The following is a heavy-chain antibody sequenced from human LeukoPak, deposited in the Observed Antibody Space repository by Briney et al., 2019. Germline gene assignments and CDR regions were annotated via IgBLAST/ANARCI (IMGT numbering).Heavy chain of an antibody. D-gene: IGHD1-26*01. CDR2: ISGSGDST. J-gene: IGHJ5*02. CDR1: GFTFSNYA. Sequence: GACLRLSCAASGFTFSNYAMSWVRQAPGKGLEWVSAISGSGDSTYYADSVKGRFTISRDNSKNTLYLQVNSLRAEDTAIYYCAKDQYSGSYYWFDPWGQGTLVTVSS. V-gene: IGHV3-23*01. CDR3: AKDQYSGSYYWFDP.